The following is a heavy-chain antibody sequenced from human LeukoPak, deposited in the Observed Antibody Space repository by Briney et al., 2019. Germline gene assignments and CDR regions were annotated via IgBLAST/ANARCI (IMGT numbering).Heavy chain of an antibody. D-gene: IGHD2-2*02. V-gene: IGHV1-2*02. CDR2: INPNSGGT. CDR3: ASPRAEYCSSTSCYTLGDYYGMDG. Sequence: ASVKVSCKASGYTFTGYYMHWVRQAPGQGLEWMGWINPNSGGTNYAQKFQGRVTMTRDTSISTAYMELSRLRSEDTAVYYCASPRAEYCSSTSCYTLGDYYGMDGWGQGTTVTVS. J-gene: IGHJ6*02. CDR1: GYTFTGYY.